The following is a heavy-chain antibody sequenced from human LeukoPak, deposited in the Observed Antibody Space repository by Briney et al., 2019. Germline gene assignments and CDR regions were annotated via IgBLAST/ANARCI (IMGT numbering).Heavy chain of an antibody. CDR1: GYNFNNYG. J-gene: IGHJ4*02. Sequence: ASVKVSCKTSGYNFNNYGISWVRQAPGQGLEWMGWISAYSGDTNYAQKLQDRVTMTTDTSTSTAYMELRSLRSDDTAVYYCARLEMYNYDSSGYYLGGYFDYWGQGTLVTVSS. V-gene: IGHV1-18*01. CDR2: ISAYSGDT. CDR3: ARLEMYNYDSSGYYLGGYFDY. D-gene: IGHD3-22*01.